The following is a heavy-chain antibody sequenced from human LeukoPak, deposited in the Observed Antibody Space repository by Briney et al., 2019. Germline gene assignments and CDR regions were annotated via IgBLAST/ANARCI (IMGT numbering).Heavy chain of an antibody. D-gene: IGHD4-23*01. CDR2: IHNSRGT. J-gene: IGHJ4*02. V-gene: IGHV4-30-4*01. CDR1: GASITSDIFY. CDR3: GKVGGNTNS. Sequence: PSQTLSLTCTVSGASITSDIFYWNWIRQSPGKGLEWIGAIHNSRGTSYHPSLESRLTISVDPSENKFFLKMTSVTDADTATYYCGKVGGNTNSWGQGTLVTVSS.